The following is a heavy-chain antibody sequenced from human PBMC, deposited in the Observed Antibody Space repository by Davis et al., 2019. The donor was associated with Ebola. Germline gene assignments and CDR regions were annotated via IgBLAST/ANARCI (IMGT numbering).Heavy chain of an antibody. J-gene: IGHJ4*01. CDR2: IPIDGGYN. Sequence: GESLKISCVVSGIDFRTSIMHWVRQAPGKGLEWMALIPIDGGYNQYGDAVRGRFTISRDDPRNTVDLQMNSLRADDTAVYYCAREGVTSGRAGSFDYWGHGALVTVSS. CDR1: GIDFRTSI. D-gene: IGHD6-19*01. CDR3: AREGVTSGRAGSFDY. V-gene: IGHV3-30-3*01.